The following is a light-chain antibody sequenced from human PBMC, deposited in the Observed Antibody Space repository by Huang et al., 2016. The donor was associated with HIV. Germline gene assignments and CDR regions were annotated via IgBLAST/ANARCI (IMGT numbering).Light chain of an antibody. J-gene: IGKJ2*01. CDR3: QQYEDWPPEYT. CDR1: QNVRSS. Sequence: EIVLTQSPAILSVSPGEKATLSFRASQNVRSSFDWYQQRPVQPPRLLISGASTRATGISARVSGSGSGTEFTLTISSLQSEDFAVYYCQQYEDWPPEYTFGQGTKLEL. V-gene: IGKV3-15*01. CDR2: GAS.